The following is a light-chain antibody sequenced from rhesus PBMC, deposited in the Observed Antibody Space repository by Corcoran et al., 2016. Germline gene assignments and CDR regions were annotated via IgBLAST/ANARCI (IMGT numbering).Light chain of an antibody. J-gene: IGKJ2*01. CDR2: EAS. Sequence: DIQMTQSPSSLSASVGDRVTITCRASQGITNDLAWYQQKPGETPKLRIYEASSLQSGIPSRFSGSGSGTDCTLTISSLQSEDFATYYCQHYYSTPYSFGQGTKVEIK. CDR3: QHYYSTPYS. V-gene: IGKV1-25*01. CDR1: QGITND.